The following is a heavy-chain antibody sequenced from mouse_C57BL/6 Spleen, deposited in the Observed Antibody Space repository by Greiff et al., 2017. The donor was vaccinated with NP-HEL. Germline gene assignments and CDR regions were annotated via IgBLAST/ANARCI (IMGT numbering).Heavy chain of an antibody. Sequence: DVMLVESGGGLVKPGGSLKLSCAASGFTFSDYGMDWVRQAPGKGLEWVAYISSGSSTIYYADTVKGRFTIARDNAKNTLFLQMTSLRSEDTAMYYSAREELGFDDWGQGTTLTVDS. CDR2: ISSGSSTI. D-gene: IGHD4-1*01. CDR1: GFTFSDYG. V-gene: IGHV5-17*01. CDR3: AREELGFDD. J-gene: IGHJ2*01.